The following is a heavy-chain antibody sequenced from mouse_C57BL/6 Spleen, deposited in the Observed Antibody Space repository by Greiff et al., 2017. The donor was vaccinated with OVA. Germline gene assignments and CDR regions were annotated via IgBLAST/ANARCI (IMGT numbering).Heavy chain of an antibody. CDR1: GYAFSSSW. V-gene: IGHV1-82*01. CDR3: AREAGSYAMDY. CDR2: IYPGDGDT. J-gene: IGHJ4*01. Sequence: QVQLKESGPELVKPGASVKISCKASGYAFSSSWMNWVKQRPGKGLEWIGRIYPGDGDTNYNGKVKGKATLTADKSSSTAYMQLSSLTSEDSAVYFCAREAGSYAMDYWGQGTSVTVSS.